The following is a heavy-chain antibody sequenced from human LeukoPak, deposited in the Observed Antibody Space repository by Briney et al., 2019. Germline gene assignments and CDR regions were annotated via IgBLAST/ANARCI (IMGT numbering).Heavy chain of an antibody. Sequence: ASVKVSCKASGYAFTGYYMHWVRQAPGQGLEWMGWINPNSGGTNYAQKFQGRVTMTRDTSISKAYMELIRLRSDDTGVYYCSRVPHKLYSGYDKGYWGRGTLVTVSS. J-gene: IGHJ4*02. D-gene: IGHD5-12*01. V-gene: IGHV1-2*02. CDR3: SRVPHKLYSGYDKGY. CDR2: INPNSGGT. CDR1: GYAFTGYY.